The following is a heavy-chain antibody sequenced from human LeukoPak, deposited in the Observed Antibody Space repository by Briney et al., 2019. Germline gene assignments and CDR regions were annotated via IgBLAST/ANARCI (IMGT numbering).Heavy chain of an antibody. Sequence: GGSLRLSCAASGFTFSSYAMSWVRQAPGKGLEWVGRIKSKTDGGTTDYAAPVKGRFTISRDDSKNTLYLQMNSLKTEDTAVYYCTTDPLYGAHYYYGMDVWGKGTTVTVSS. V-gene: IGHV3-15*01. CDR1: GFTFSSYA. CDR2: IKSKTDGGTT. D-gene: IGHD4-17*01. J-gene: IGHJ6*04. CDR3: TTDPLYGAHYYYGMDV.